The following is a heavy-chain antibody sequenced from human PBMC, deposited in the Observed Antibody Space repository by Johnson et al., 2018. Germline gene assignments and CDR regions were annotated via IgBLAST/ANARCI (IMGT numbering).Heavy chain of an antibody. D-gene: IGHD7-27*01. Sequence: QVQLVESGAEVKKPGSSVKVSCKASGGTFSSYAISWVRQAPGQGLEWMGGIIPIFGTANYAQKFQGRVTSTADESTSTAYMELNSLRSEDTAVYYCAREMGMTDRHAFDIWGQGTMVTVSS. CDR2: IIPIFGTA. CDR1: GGTFSSYA. CDR3: AREMGMTDRHAFDI. V-gene: IGHV1-69*01. J-gene: IGHJ3*02.